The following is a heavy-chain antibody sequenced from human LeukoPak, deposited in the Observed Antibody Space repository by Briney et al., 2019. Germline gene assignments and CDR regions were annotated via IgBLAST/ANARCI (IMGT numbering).Heavy chain of an antibody. Sequence: SETLSLTCAVYGGSFSDYYWSCIRPSPGKGLEWIGEINHSGSTNYNPSLKSRVTISIDTSKNQFSLKLSSVTAADTAVYYCARTRLRLGGKWTPLGYWGQGTLVTVSS. V-gene: IGHV4-34*01. J-gene: IGHJ4*02. D-gene: IGHD3-16*01. CDR2: INHSGST. CDR3: ARTRLRLGGKWTPLGY. CDR1: GGSFSDYY.